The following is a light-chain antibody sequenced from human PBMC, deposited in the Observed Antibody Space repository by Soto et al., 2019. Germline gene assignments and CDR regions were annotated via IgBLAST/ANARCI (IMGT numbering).Light chain of an antibody. V-gene: IGKV3-15*01. J-gene: IGKJ4*01. CDR2: GAS. CDR3: QQYKNWPPVT. Sequence: ETVMTQSPATLSVSPGDRATLSCRASQSVSSNLAWDQQKPGQAPRLLISGASIRATGIPDRFSGSGSGTEFTLTISSLQSEDFGLYYCQQYKNWPPVTFGGGTKLEIK. CDR1: QSVSSN.